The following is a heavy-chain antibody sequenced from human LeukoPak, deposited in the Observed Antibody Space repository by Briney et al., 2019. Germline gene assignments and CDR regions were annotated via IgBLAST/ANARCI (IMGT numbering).Heavy chain of an antibody. J-gene: IGHJ4*02. CDR1: GGSFSGYY. CDR2: INHSGST. Sequence: SETLSLTCAVYGGSFSGYYWSWIRQPPGKGLERIGEINHSGSTNYNPSLKSRVTISVDTSKNQFSLKLSSVTAADTAVYYCARVEVVVVAANYYFDYWGQGTLVTVSS. D-gene: IGHD2-15*01. V-gene: IGHV4-34*01. CDR3: ARVEVVVVAANYYFDY.